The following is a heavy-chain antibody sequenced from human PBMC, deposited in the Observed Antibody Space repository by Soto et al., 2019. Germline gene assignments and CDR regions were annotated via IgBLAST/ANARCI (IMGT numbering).Heavy chain of an antibody. CDR1: GGSISNYY. J-gene: IGHJ4*02. V-gene: IGHV4-59*01. CDR3: ARYSYGGFHFDY. CDR2: IHYSGST. D-gene: IGHD4-17*01. Sequence: SETLSLTCAVSGGSISNYYWGWLRQPPGKGLEWIGYIHYSGSTNYNPSLTSRVSISVDTSKSQFSLKLTSVSAADTAVYYCARYSYGGFHFDYWGQGTLVTVSS.